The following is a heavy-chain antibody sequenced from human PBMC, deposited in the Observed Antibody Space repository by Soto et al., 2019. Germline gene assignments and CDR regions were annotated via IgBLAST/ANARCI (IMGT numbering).Heavy chain of an antibody. V-gene: IGHV3-48*02. CDR1: GFTFSSYS. J-gene: IGHJ6*02. CDR2: ISSSSSTI. D-gene: IGHD1-26*01. CDR3: ARDRAGAQYGLDV. Sequence: EVQLVESGGGLVQPGGSLRLSCAASGFTFSSYSMNWVRQAPGKGLEWVSYISSSSSTIYYVDSVKGRFTISRDNAKNSLYRQMNSLRDADTAVYYCARDRAGAQYGLDVWGQGTTVTVSS.